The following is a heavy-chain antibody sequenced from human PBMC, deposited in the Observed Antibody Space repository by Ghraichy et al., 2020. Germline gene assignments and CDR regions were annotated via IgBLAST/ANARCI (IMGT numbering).Heavy chain of an antibody. J-gene: IGHJ3*02. Sequence: GGSLRLSCAASGFNFRNYAMSWVRQAPGKGLEWVSDLNGNGGRTDYADPVKGRFTMSRDNPKNTLYLQMNSLRAEDTAIYYCAKKVRQWLVIHAFDMWGQGTMVTVSS. CDR3: AKKVRQWLVIHAFDM. D-gene: IGHD6-19*01. V-gene: IGHV3-23*01. CDR1: GFNFRNYA. CDR2: LNGNGGRT.